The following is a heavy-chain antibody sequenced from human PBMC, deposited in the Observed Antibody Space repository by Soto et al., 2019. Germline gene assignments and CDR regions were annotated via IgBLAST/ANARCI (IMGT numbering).Heavy chain of an antibody. Sequence: GGSLRLSCAASGSTFSSYDMHWVRQVTGKGLEWVSAIGTADDTYYAGSVKGRFTISREDAKNSLYLQMNSLRAEDTAVYYCAKERITAATWDALDVWGQGTMVTVSS. CDR2: IGTADDT. CDR3: AKERITAATWDALDV. CDR1: GSTFSSYD. V-gene: IGHV3-13*01. D-gene: IGHD1-20*01. J-gene: IGHJ3*01.